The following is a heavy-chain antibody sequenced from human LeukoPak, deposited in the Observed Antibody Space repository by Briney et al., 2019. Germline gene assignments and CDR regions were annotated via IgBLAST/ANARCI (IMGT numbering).Heavy chain of an antibody. CDR2: INWNGGST. D-gene: IGHD6-13*01. Sequence: PGGSLRLSCAASGFTFDDYGMSWVRQAPGKGLEWVSGINWNGGSTGYADSVKGRFTISRDNAKNSLYLQMNSLRAEDTAVYYCARAHTSSFLGSGFDIWGQGTMVTVSS. CDR3: ARAHTSSFLGSGFDI. V-gene: IGHV3-20*04. J-gene: IGHJ3*02. CDR1: GFTFDDYG.